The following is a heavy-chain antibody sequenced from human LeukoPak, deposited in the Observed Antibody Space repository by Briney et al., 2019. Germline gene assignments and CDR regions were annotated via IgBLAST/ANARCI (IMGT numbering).Heavy chain of an antibody. CDR1: GDTFATDW. V-gene: IGHV5-51*01. CDR3: ARLHGLPRPYYFDY. CDR2: IYPGDSDT. Sequence: GESLKISCKASGDTFATDWIGWVRQLPGKGLEWMGIIYPGDSDTRYSPSFQGQVTISADKSISTAYLQWSSLKASDTAMYYCARLHGLPRPYYFDYWGQGTLVTVSS. J-gene: IGHJ4*02. D-gene: IGHD3-10*01.